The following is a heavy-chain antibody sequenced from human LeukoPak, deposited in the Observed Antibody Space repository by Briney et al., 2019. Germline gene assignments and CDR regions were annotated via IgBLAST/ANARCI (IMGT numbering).Heavy chain of an antibody. Sequence: SETLSLTCTVSGYSISSGYYWGWIRQPPGKGLEWIGSIYHSGSTYYNPSLKSRVTISVDTSKNQFSLKLSSVTAADTAVYYCARTLPGGVVGATGPFDYWGQGTLVTVSS. J-gene: IGHJ4*02. CDR2: IYHSGST. CDR3: ARTLPGGVVGATGPFDY. CDR1: GYSISSGYY. V-gene: IGHV4-38-2*02. D-gene: IGHD1-26*01.